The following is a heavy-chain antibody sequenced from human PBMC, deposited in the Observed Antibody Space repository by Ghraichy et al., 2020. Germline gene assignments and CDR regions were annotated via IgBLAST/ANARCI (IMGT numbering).Heavy chain of an antibody. CDR1: GFTLNSYW. V-gene: IGHV3-7*01. Sequence: GESLNISCAASGFTLNSYWLTWVRQAPGKGLEWVANIKPDGSEKYYVDSVKGRFTISRDNAKNSLFLQMNSLRAEDTAVYYCARDFWNGYYYYYGMDVWGQGTTVTVSS. J-gene: IGHJ6*02. CDR3: ARDFWNGYYYYYGMDV. D-gene: IGHD3-3*01. CDR2: IKPDGSEK.